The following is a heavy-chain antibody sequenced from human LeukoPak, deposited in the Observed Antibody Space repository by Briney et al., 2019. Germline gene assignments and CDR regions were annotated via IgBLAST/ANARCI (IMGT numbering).Heavy chain of an antibody. CDR3: ARVRGDYSFDY. V-gene: IGHV3-7*04. CDR2: INLAGSEQ. CDR1: GFTFSSHW. J-gene: IGHJ4*02. D-gene: IGHD3-10*01. Sequence: PGGSLRLPCAASGFTFSSHWMSWVRQAPGKGLEWVANINLAGSEQFYVDSVKGRFTISRDNAKNSLYLQMNSLRAEDTAVYYCARVRGDYSFDYWGQGTPVTVSS.